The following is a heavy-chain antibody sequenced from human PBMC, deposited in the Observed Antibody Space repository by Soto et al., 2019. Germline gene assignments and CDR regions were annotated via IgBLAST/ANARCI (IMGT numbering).Heavy chain of an antibody. V-gene: IGHV3-30-3*01. CDR1: GFTISSYA. J-gene: IGHJ2*01. D-gene: IGHD5-18*01. CDR2: ISYDGSNK. Sequence: GGSLRLSCAASGFTISSYAMHWVRQAPGKGLEWVAVISYDGSNKYYADSVKGRFTISRDNSKNTLYLQMNSLRAEDTAVYYCARDPLWGTAMVLWYFDLWGRGTLVTVSS. CDR3: ARDPLWGTAMVLWYFDL.